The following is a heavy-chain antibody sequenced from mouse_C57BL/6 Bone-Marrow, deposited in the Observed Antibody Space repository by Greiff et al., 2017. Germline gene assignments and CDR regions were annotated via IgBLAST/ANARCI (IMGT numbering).Heavy chain of an antibody. Sequence: EVMLVESGGGLVQPGGSLKLSCAASGFTFSDYYMYWVRQTPEKRLEWVAYISNGGGSTYYPDTVKGRFTISRDNAKNTLYLQMSRLKSEDTAMYYCARRALITTVVSDWYFDVWGTGTTVTVSS. CDR3: ARRALITTVVSDWYFDV. J-gene: IGHJ1*03. D-gene: IGHD1-1*01. CDR1: GFTFSDYY. CDR2: ISNGGGST. V-gene: IGHV5-12*01.